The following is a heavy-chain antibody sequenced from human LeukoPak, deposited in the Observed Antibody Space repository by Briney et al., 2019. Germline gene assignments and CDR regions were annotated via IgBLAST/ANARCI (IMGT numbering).Heavy chain of an antibody. CDR2: IYDRGPA. Sequence: SETLSLTCTVSGYAITSGGFSWNWIRQSPVKGLEWIGCIYDRGPAYYNPSLKSRFTISVDRPKNQFFLNVTSLTAADTAVYFCARSRRASGLFNSWGQGTLVVVSS. D-gene: IGHD3-10*01. J-gene: IGHJ5*01. V-gene: IGHV4-30-2*06. CDR3: ARSRRASGLFNS. CDR1: GYAITSGGFS.